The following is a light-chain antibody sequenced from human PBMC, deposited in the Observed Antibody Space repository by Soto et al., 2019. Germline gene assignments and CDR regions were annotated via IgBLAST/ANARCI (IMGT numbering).Light chain of an antibody. Sequence: DIQITQSQYSLSASLEDGVIRTGRASQSISNHLNWYQQKPGKAPKRLIYAASSLQGGVPSRFSGSGSGTDFTLTISSLQPEDFATYYCQQSYSTITFGQGTRLEIK. J-gene: IGKJ5*01. CDR2: AAS. CDR1: QSISNH. CDR3: QQSYSTIT. V-gene: IGKV1-39*01.